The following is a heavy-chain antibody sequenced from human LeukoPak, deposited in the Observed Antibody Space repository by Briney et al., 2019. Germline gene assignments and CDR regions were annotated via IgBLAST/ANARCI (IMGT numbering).Heavy chain of an antibody. CDR3: ARDLYLKNWFDP. CDR1: GYSFTDYA. V-gene: IGHV1-3*04. J-gene: IGHJ5*02. D-gene: IGHD2-2*02. Sequence: ASVKVSCKASGYSFTDYAMHWVRQAPGQRLEWMGWINTANGKTKYSQKFQDRVTITRDTSATTAYMELSCLRSEDTAVFYCARDLYLKNWFDPWGLGTLVTVSS. CDR2: INTANGKT.